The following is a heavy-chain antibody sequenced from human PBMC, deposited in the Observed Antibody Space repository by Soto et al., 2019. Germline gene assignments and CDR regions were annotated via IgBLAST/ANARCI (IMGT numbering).Heavy chain of an antibody. CDR2: IKQDGSEK. CDR1: GFTFSTYW. Sequence: EVQLVESGGGLVQPGGSLRLSCSASGFTFSTYWMSWVRQAPGKGLEWVANIKQDGSEKYYVDSVKGRFTISRDNAKNSLYLQMNSLRVEDTAVYYCARDSLGYCTSTSCYWSEDYWGQGTLVTVSS. D-gene: IGHD2-2*01. J-gene: IGHJ4*02. V-gene: IGHV3-7*03. CDR3: ARDSLGYCTSTSCYWSEDY.